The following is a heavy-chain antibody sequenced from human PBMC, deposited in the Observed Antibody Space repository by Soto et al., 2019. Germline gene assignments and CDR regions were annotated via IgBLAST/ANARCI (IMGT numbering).Heavy chain of an antibody. Sequence: QVQLVQSGAEVKKPGSSVKVSCKASGGTFSSYAISWVRQAPGQGLEWMGGIIPIFGTANYAQKFQGRVTITADESTSTAYMELSSLRSEDTAVYYCASYEGWSSSWPWRWFDPWGQGTLVTVSS. D-gene: IGHD6-13*01. CDR2: IIPIFGTA. CDR3: ASYEGWSSSWPWRWFDP. V-gene: IGHV1-69*12. J-gene: IGHJ5*02. CDR1: GGTFSSYA.